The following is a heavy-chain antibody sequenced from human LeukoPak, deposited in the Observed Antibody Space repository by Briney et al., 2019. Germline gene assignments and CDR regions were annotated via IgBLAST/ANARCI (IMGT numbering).Heavy chain of an antibody. Sequence: GGSLRLSCAASGFTFSSYAMSWVRQAPGKGLEWVSAISGSGGSTYYADSVKGRFTISRDNSKNTLYLQMNSLRAEDTAVYYCAKALLAYCGGDCYSYFQHWGQGTLVTVSS. CDR1: GFTFSSYA. J-gene: IGHJ1*01. D-gene: IGHD2-21*01. V-gene: IGHV3-23*01. CDR3: AKALLAYCGGDCYSYFQH. CDR2: ISGSGGST.